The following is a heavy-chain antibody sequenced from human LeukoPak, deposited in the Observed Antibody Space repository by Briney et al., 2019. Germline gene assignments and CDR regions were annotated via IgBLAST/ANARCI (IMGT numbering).Heavy chain of an antibody. Sequence: GGSLRLSCAASGFTFNSYWMSWVRQAPGKGLEWVANIKQDGSDKKYMDSVEGRFTISRDNAKNSLYLQMNSLRAEDTAVYYCARYHYGDHPFDPWGQGTLVTVSS. V-gene: IGHV3-7*01. CDR3: ARYHYGDHPFDP. CDR1: GFTFNSYW. J-gene: IGHJ5*02. D-gene: IGHD4-17*01. CDR2: IKQDGSDK.